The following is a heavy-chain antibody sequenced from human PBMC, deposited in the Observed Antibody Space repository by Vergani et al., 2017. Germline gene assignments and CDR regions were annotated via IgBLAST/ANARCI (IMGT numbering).Heavy chain of an antibody. CDR3: FYRNTDCGTTGFFYPYYYYSYMDV. V-gene: IGHV2-5*04. CDR2: IYWNDDQ. Sequence: QITLKESGPTLVKPTQTLTLTCTFSGFSLNTRGVSVAWIRQPPGKALDWLALIYWNDDQHYSPSLNNRVTITKDTSKNQVVLTMTNMDYVDTGTYYCFYRNTDCGTTGFFYPYYYYSYMDVWDKVTTISVSS. CDR1: GFSLNTRGVS. J-gene: IGHJ6*03. D-gene: IGHD1-7*01.